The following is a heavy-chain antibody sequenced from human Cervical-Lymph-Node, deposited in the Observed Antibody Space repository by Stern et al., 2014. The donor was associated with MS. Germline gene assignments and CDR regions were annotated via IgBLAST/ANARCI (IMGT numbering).Heavy chain of an antibody. V-gene: IGHV3-49*05. J-gene: IGHJ4*02. CDR3: SRVRRRHGCYEESGDH. CDR2: VIDTASGGTP. CDR1: GFTFGDYA. D-gene: IGHD5-24*01. Sequence: VQLVESGAGLVKPGRSLRLSCTASGFTFGDYAMTWLRQTPGKGLEWIGFVIDTASGGTPAYAASVNGRFTISRDVATNAVALEVSSLKTEDTGLYYCSRVRRRHGCYEESGDHWGQGALVAVSS.